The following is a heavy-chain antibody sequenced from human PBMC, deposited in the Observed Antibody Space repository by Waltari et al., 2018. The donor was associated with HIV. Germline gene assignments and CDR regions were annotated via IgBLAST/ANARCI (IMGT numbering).Heavy chain of an antibody. Sequence: QVQLQESGPGLVKPSETLSLTCTVSGYSISSGYYWGWIRQPPGKWLEWIGSIYHSGSTYYNPSLKSRVTISVDTSKNQFSLKLSSVTAADTAVYYCARDTALLEWLLFHNWFDPWGQGTLVTVSS. CDR1: GYSISSGYY. D-gene: IGHD3-3*01. J-gene: IGHJ5*02. CDR2: IYHSGST. CDR3: ARDTALLEWLLFHNWFDP. V-gene: IGHV4-38-2*02.